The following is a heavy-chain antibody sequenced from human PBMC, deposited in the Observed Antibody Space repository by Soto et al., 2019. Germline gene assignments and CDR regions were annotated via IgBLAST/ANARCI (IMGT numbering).Heavy chain of an antibody. D-gene: IGHD4-17*01. Sequence: QVQLQESGPGLVKPSQTLSLTCTVSGGSISSGVYYWSWIRQPPGKGLEWIGYIFDSGSTYYNPSLKSRVTISVDTSKNQYSLRLSSVTAADTAVYYCARDIIPLTTDWYFDLWGRGTLVTVSS. CDR3: ARDIIPLTTDWYFDL. CDR1: GGSISSGVYY. V-gene: IGHV4-30-4*01. J-gene: IGHJ2*01. CDR2: IFDSGST.